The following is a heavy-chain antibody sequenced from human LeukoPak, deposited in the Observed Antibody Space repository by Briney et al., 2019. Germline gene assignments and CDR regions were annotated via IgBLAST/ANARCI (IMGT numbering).Heavy chain of an antibody. V-gene: IGHV4-34*01. Sequence: SETLSLTCAVYGGSFSGYYWSWIRQPPRKGLEWIGEINHSGSTNYNPSLKSRVTISVDTSKNQFSLKLSSVTAADTAVYYCARGRTGYSSKEGYFQHWGQGTLVTVSS. CDR1: GGSFSGYY. D-gene: IGHD6-13*01. CDR2: INHSGST. J-gene: IGHJ1*01. CDR3: ARGRTGYSSKEGYFQH.